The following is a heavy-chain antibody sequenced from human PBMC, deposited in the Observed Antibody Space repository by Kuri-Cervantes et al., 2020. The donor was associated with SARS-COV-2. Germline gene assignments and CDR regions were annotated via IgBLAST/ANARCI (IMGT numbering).Heavy chain of an antibody. CDR2: IYSGGST. V-gene: IGHV3-53*01. Sequence: LSLTCAASGFTVSSNYMSWVRQVPGKGLEWVSVIYSGGSTYYADSVKGRFTISRDNSKNTLYLQMNSLRAEDTAVYYCAKDLSRAAALTGAQVLWGQGTLVTVSS. J-gene: IGHJ4*02. CDR3: AKDLSRAAALTGAQVL. CDR1: GFTVSSNY. D-gene: IGHD6-13*01.